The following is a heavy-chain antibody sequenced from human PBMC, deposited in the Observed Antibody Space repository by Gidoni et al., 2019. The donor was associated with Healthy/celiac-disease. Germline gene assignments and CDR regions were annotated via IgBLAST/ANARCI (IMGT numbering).Heavy chain of an antibody. CDR1: GFTFSSNY. V-gene: IGHV3-66*02. CDR3: ARDAPPITGTTRIVVGAFDI. J-gene: IGHJ3*02. D-gene: IGHD1-20*01. CDR2: IYSGGST. Sequence: EVQLVESGGGLVQPGGSLRLSCAASGFTFSSNYMSWVRQAPGKGLGWVSVIYSGGSTYYADSVKGRFTISRDNSKNTLYLQMNSLRAEDTAVYYCARDAPPITGTTRIVVGAFDIWGQGTMVTVSS.